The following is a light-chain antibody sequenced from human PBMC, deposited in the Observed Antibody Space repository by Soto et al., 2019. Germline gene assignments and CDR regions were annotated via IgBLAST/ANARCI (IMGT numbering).Light chain of an antibody. V-gene: IGKV1-5*03. J-gene: IGKJ2*03. CDR1: QSISSW. CDR2: KAS. CDR3: HQYHISPYS. Sequence: DIQRTQSPSTLSASVGDRVTITCRASQSISSWLAWYQQKSGRAPNLLIYKASVLESGVPSRFSGRGSGTDFTLTISSLQPDYFATYYCHQYHISPYSFGQGTRLEIK.